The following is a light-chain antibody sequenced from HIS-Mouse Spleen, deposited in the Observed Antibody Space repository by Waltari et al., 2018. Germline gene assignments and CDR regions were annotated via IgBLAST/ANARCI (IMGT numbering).Light chain of an antibody. V-gene: IGKV1-5*03. CDR1: QSISSW. CDR3: QQYNSYSPT. Sequence: DIQMTQSPSTLSASLGDRVTITCRASQSISSWLAWYQQQPGKAPNLLIYKASSLESGVPSRFSGSGSGTEFTLTISSLQPDDFATYYCQQYNSYSPTFGQGTKREIK. J-gene: IGKJ2*01. CDR2: KAS.